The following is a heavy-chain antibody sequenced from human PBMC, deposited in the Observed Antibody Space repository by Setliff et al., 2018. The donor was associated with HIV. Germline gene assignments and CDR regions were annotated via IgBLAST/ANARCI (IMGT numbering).Heavy chain of an antibody. J-gene: IGHJ4*02. CDR2: ICNSGST. Sequence: KPSETLSLTCTVSGGSISNYHWSWIRQPPGKGLEWIGYICNSGSTNYNPSLKSRVTISVDASKNHCSLKLRSVTAADTAVYYCARVGAVAGFDYWGQGTLVTVSS. CDR1: GGSISNYH. CDR3: ARVGAVAGFDY. V-gene: IGHV4-59*01. D-gene: IGHD6-19*01.